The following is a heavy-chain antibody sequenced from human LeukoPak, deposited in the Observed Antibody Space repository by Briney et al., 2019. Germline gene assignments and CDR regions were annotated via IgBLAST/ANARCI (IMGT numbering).Heavy chain of an antibody. CDR3: ARDGWFGEYYFDY. Sequence: SQTLSLTCTVSGGSISSGSYYWSWIRQPAGKGLEWIGRIYTSGSTNYNPSLKRRVTISVDTSKNQFSLKLSSVTAADTAVYYCARDGWFGEYYFDYWGQGTLVTVSS. J-gene: IGHJ4*02. CDR2: IYTSGST. CDR1: GGSISSGSYY. V-gene: IGHV4-61*02. D-gene: IGHD3-10*01.